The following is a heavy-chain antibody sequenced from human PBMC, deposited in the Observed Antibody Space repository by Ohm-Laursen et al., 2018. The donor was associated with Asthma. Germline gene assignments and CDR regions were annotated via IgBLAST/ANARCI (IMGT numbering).Heavy chain of an antibody. Sequence: SLRLSCAASGFIFEDFAMHWVRQAPGKGLVWVSRINGDGGIKSYAASVKGRFTISRDDAKNTVYLQMNSLRVDDTAVYYCAYEFGGSGDYWGQGTLVTVSS. CDR1: GFIFEDFA. J-gene: IGHJ4*02. CDR2: INGDGGIK. D-gene: IGHD3-10*01. CDR3: AYEFGGSGDY. V-gene: IGHV3-74*01.